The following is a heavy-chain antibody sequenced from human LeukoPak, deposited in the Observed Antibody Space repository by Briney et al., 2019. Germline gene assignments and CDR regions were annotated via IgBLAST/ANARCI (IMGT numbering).Heavy chain of an antibody. V-gene: IGHV1-18*01. CDR2: ISGYNGNT. CDR1: GYTFNSYG. D-gene: IGHD5-12*01. J-gene: IGHJ6*03. Sequence: ASVKVSCKASGYTFNSYGISWVRQAPGQGLEWMGWISGYNGNTKYAQKLQGRVTMTTDTSTSTAYMELRSLRSDDTAVYYCARGIVATIRWLGVRWAMDVWGKGTTVTISS. CDR3: ARGIVATIRWLGVRWAMDV.